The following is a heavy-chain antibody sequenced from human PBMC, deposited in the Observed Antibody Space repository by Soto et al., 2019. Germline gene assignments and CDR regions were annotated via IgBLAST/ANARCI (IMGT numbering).Heavy chain of an antibody. V-gene: IGHV4-59*01. CDR1: GGSISSYY. J-gene: IGHJ4*02. CDR2: IYYSGST. D-gene: IGHD3-16*01. CDR3: ARGTVTYRLRYFDY. Sequence: SETLSLTCTVSGGSISSYYWSWIRQPPGKGLEWIGYIYYSGSTNYNPSLKSRVTISVDTSKNQFSLKLSSVTAADTAVYYCARGTVTYRLRYFDYWGPGTLVPVFS.